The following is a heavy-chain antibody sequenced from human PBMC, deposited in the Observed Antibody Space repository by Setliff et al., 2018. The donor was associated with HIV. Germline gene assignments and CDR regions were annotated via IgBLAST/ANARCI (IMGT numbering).Heavy chain of an antibody. CDR1: GYTFSSYG. V-gene: IGHV1-18*01. D-gene: IGHD3-10*01. Sequence: KVSCKAAGYTFSSYGISWVRQTPGQGLEWMGWISANGKKYYSPKVHDRLSLTIDISTTTAHLQLRNLRSDDTAVYFCAREVPSNTGSYYKKYWGQGTLVTVSS. CDR3: AREVPSNTGSYYKKY. J-gene: IGHJ4*02. CDR2: ISANGKK.